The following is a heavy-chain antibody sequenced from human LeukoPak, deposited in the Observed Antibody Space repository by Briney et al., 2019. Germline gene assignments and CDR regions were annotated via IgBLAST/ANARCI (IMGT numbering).Heavy chain of an antibody. CDR1: GFTFGDYA. D-gene: IGHD1-7*01. J-gene: IGHJ6*02. V-gene: IGHV3-49*04. CDR3: TRGGLLELYYYYGMDV. CDR2: IRSKAYGGTT. Sequence: PGGSLRLSCTASGFTFGDYAMSWVRQAPGKGLEWVGFIRSKAYGGTTEYAASVKGRFTISRDDSKGIAYLQMNSLKTEDTAVYYCTRGGLLELYYYYGMDVWGQGTTVTVSS.